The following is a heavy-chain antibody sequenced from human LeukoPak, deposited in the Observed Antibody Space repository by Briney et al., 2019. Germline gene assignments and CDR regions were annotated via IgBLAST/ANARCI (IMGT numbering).Heavy chain of an antibody. J-gene: IGHJ4*02. CDR1: GYTSTSYG. V-gene: IGHV1-18*01. Sequence: ASVKVSCKASGYTSTSYGISWVRQARGQGLEWMGWIDPYNGNTNCVQKLQGRVTMTTDTSTSTAYMALRSLRSDDTAVYYCAREEYGYVWGSYRSEFWGQGTLVTVSS. CDR2: IDPYNGNT. CDR3: AREEYGYVWGSYRSEF. D-gene: IGHD3-16*02.